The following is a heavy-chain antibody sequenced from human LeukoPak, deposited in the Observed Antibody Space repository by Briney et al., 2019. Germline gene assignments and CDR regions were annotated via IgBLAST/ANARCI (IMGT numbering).Heavy chain of an antibody. J-gene: IGHJ6*02. V-gene: IGHV1-8*01. CDR3: ARGDLLLWFGEPLGYYYGMDV. D-gene: IGHD3-10*01. CDR2: MNPNSGNT. CDR1: GYTFTSYD. Sequence: GASVKVSCKASGYTFTSYDIDWVRQATGQGLEWMGWMNPNSGNTGYVQKDQGRVSMTRNTSISTAYMELSSLRYEDTAVYYCARGDLLLWFGEPLGYYYGMDVWGQGTTVTVSS.